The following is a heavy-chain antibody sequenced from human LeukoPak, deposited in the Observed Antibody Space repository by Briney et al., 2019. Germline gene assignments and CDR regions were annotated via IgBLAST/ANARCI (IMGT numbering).Heavy chain of an antibody. J-gene: IGHJ3*01. CDR3: ASEAGDPSGYYYDKGAFDF. CDR2: IYTSGST. V-gene: IGHV4-4*07. CDR1: GGTISSYH. D-gene: IGHD3-22*01. Sequence: SETLSLTCTVSGGTISSYHWSWIRQPAGKGLEWIGRIYTSGSTNYNPSLKSRVTMSLDTSKNQFSLKLTSVTAADTAMYYCASEAGDPSGYYYDKGAFDFWGQGTVVTVSS.